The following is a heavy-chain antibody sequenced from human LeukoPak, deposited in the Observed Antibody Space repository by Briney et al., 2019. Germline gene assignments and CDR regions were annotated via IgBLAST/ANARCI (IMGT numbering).Heavy chain of an antibody. V-gene: IGHV3-30*02. D-gene: IGHD3-16*01. CDR3: AKDLTGGIDY. Sequence: SCKVSGYTLTELSMHWVRQAPGKGLEWVAFIRYDGSDKYYADSVKGRFTISRDNSKNTLYLQMISLRAEDTAVYYCAKDLTGGIDYWGQGTLVTVSS. CDR2: IRYDGSDK. CDR1: GYTLTELS. J-gene: IGHJ4*02.